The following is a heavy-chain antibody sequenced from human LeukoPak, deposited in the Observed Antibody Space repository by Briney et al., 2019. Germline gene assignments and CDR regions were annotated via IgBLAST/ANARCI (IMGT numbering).Heavy chain of an antibody. J-gene: IGHJ4*02. V-gene: IGHV3-48*03. D-gene: IGHD3-10*01. Sequence: GGSLKLFCAASGFNFSSYEMNWVRQAPGKGLEWVSYISSSGSTIYYADSVKGRFTISRDNAKNSLYLQMNSLRAEDTAVYYCARGPYGSMDYWGQGTLVTVSS. CDR2: ISSSGSTI. CDR3: ARGPYGSMDY. CDR1: GFNFSSYE.